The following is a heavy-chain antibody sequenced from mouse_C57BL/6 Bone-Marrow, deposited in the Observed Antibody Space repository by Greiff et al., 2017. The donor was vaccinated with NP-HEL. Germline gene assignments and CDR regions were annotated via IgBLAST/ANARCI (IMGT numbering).Heavy chain of an antibody. CDR3: TNYGSWAY. V-gene: IGHV1-15*01. J-gene: IGHJ3*01. D-gene: IGHD1-1*01. CDR1: GYTFTDYE. Sequence: QVHVKQSGAELVRPGASVTLSCKASGYTFTDYEMHWVKQTPVHGLEWIGAIDPETGGTAYNQKFKGKAILTADKSSSTAYMELRSLTSEDSAVYYCTNYGSWAYWGQGTLVTVSA. CDR2: IDPETGGT.